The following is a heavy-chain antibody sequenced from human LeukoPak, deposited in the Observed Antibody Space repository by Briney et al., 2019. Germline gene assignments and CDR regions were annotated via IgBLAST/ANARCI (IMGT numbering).Heavy chain of an antibody. V-gene: IGHV3-33*01. CDR3: ARDSAPYCGGDCSFDY. CDR2: IWFDGSST. D-gene: IGHD2-21*02. CDR1: GFTFSRFG. Sequence: GGSLRLSCAASGFTFSRFGMHWVRQAPGKGLAWEAVIWFDGSSTYYADSVKGRFTISRDNSKNMLYLQMNSLRVEDTGVYFCARDSAPYCGGDCSFDYWGHGTLVTVSS. J-gene: IGHJ4*01.